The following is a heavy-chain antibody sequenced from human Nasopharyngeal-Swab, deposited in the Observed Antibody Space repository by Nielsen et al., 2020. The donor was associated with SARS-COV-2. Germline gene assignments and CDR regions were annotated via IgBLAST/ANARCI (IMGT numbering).Heavy chain of an antibody. V-gene: IGHV3-33*01. D-gene: IGHD6-13*01. CDR2: IWYDGSNK. CDR1: GHTFSSYG. J-gene: IGHJ6*03. Sequence: GGSLRLSCAASGHTFSSYGMHWVRQAPGKGLEWVAVIWYDGSNKYYADSVKGRFTISRDNSKNTLYLQMNSLRAEDTAVYCCARVGSSWYGINYYYYMDVWGKGTTVTVSS. CDR3: ARVGSSWYGINYYYYMDV.